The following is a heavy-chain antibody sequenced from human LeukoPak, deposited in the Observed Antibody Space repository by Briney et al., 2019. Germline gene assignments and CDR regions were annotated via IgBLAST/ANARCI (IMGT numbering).Heavy chain of an antibody. D-gene: IGHD4-23*01. CDR2: ISYDGSNK. J-gene: IGHJ4*02. CDR1: GFTFSSYG. Sequence: PGRSLRLSCAASGFTFSSYGMHWVRQAPGKGLEWVAVISYDGSNKYYADSVKGRFTISRDNSKNTLYLQMNSLRAEDTAVYYCARVVADFGGNNGYFDYWGQGTLVTVSS. V-gene: IGHV3-30*03. CDR3: ARVVADFGGNNGYFDY.